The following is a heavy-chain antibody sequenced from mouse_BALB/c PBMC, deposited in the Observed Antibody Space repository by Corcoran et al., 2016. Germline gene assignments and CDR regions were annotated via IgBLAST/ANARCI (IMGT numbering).Heavy chain of an antibody. CDR3: ARRDPTVVYFDY. CDR2: INPNNGGT. D-gene: IGHD1-1*01. J-gene: IGHJ2*01. Sequence: EVLLQQSGPELVKPGASVKIPCKASGYTFTDYNMDWVKQSHGKSLKWIGDINPNNGGTIYNQKFKGKATLTVDKSSSTAYMELRSLTSEDTAVYYCARRDPTVVYFDYWGQGTTLTVSS. V-gene: IGHV1-18*01. CDR1: GYTFTDYN.